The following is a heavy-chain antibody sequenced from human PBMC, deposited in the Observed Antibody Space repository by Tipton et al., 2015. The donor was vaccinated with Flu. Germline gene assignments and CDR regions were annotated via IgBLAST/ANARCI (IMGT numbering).Heavy chain of an antibody. J-gene: IGHJ4*02. CDR1: GGSFSGYY. Sequence: LVKPSETLSLTCAVYGGSFSGYYWSWIRQPPGKGLEWIGYVSYSGNTNYNPSLKSRPTISVDSSKSQFSLKLSSVTAADSAVYYCARHGGYASPAGYWGQGTLVTVSS. V-gene: IGHV4-59*08. CDR2: VSYSGNT. D-gene: IGHD2-15*01. CDR3: ARHGGYASPAGY.